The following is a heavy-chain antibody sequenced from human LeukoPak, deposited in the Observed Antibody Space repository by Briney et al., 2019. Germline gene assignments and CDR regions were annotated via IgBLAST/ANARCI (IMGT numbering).Heavy chain of an antibody. CDR2: VDPKDGET. V-gene: IGHV1-69-2*01. Sequence: GASVKVSCKVSGHTFTDYYMHWVQQAPGKGLEWMGLVDPKDGETIYAEKFQGRVTITADTSTDTAYMELSSLRSEDTAVYYCASLSGTHPDYWGQGTLVTVSS. D-gene: IGHD3-10*01. CDR3: ASLSGTHPDY. J-gene: IGHJ4*02. CDR1: GHTFTDYY.